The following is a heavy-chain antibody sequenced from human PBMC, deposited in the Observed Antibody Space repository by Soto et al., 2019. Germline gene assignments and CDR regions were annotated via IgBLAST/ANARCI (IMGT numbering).Heavy chain of an antibody. CDR3: AKRDSSGYYFFDY. J-gene: IGHJ4*02. CDR2: IGGTGVST. CDR1: GFNFISYA. V-gene: IGHV3-23*01. Sequence: EVQLLESGGGLVQPGGSLRLSCAASGFNFISYAMSWVRQAPGKGLEWVSGIGGTGVSTYYADSVKGRFTISRDNSKNTLYLQMNSLRAEDTAVYYCAKRDSSGYYFFDYWGQGTLVTVSS. D-gene: IGHD3-22*01.